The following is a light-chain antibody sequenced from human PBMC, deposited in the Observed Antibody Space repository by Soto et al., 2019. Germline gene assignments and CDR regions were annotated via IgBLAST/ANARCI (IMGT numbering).Light chain of an antibody. CDR1: NSDIGGYNF. Sequence: QSALTQPASVSGSPGQSITISCTAPNSDIGGYNFVSWYQRHPGKAPKLLIYDVSNRPSGISNRFSGSKSGNTASLTISRLQAEDEADYFCSSYTSTTTVFGGGTKVTVL. CDR2: DVS. J-gene: IGLJ2*01. V-gene: IGLV2-14*03. CDR3: SSYTSTTTV.